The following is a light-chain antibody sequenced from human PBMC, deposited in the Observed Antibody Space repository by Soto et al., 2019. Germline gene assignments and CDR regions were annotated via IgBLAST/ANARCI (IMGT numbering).Light chain of an antibody. CDR2: DTS. V-gene: IGKV3-15*01. CDR1: QNIRNN. CDR3: QQYNNWPSWT. J-gene: IGKJ1*01. Sequence: EIVMTQSPATLSVSPGESATLSCRSSQNIRNNLAWYQQKPGQAPRLLFSDTSTRATTVPARFNGSGSGTESSLAISSLQSEDFAVYYCQQYNNWPSWTFGQGTKVDIK.